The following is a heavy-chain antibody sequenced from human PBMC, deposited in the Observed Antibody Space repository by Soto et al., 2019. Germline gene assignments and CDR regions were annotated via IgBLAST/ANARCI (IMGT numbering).Heavy chain of an antibody. Sequence: HVQLVQSGAEVKKPGSSVKVSCKASGYTFTSYAITWVRQAPGQGLEWLGWIRTHNGNTNYAQKLQGRVTMTTDKTPSTDDMEVWCLGSDETAVYECASGGTPIALWGQGTLVTVSS. D-gene: IGHD1-1*01. CDR2: IRTHNGNT. CDR3: ASGGTPIAL. J-gene: IGHJ5*02. CDR1: GYTFTSYA. V-gene: IGHV1-18*01.